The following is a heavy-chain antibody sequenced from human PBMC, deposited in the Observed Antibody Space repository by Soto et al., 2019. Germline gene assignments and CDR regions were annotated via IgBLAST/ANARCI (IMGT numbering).Heavy chain of an antibody. CDR1: GFTFSSYS. Sequence: GGSLRLSCAASGFTFSSYSMNWVRQAPGKGLEWVSYTSSSSSTIYYADSVKGRFTISRDNAKNSLYLQMNSLRAEDTAVYYCARRYCSGGSCYDAFDIWGQGTMVTVSS. J-gene: IGHJ3*02. CDR2: TSSSSSTI. CDR3: ARRYCSGGSCYDAFDI. D-gene: IGHD2-15*01. V-gene: IGHV3-48*01.